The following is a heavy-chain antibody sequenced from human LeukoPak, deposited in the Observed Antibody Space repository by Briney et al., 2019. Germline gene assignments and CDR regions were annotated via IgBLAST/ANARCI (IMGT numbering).Heavy chain of an antibody. CDR1: GFTFSNAW. J-gene: IGHJ5*02. D-gene: IGHD3-10*01. CDR3: TTDILYGGASFDP. V-gene: IGHV3-15*04. Sequence: PGGSLRLSCAASGFTFSNAWMNWVRQTPGKGLGWVGRIESKTDGGTTDYAAPVKGRFTISRVDSKNTLYLQMNSLKTEDTAVYYCTTDILYGGASFDPWGQGTLVTVSS. CDR2: IESKTDGGTT.